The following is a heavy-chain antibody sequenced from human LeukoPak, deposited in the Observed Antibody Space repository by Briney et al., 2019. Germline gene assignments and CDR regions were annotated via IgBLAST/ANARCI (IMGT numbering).Heavy chain of an antibody. CDR1: GGSISTYY. V-gene: IGHV4-59*01. J-gene: IGHJ4*02. D-gene: IGHD3-10*01. CDR3: ARSTYYGSGSDF. CDR2: IDYSGDT. Sequence: PSETLSLTCTVSGGSISTYYWSWIRQPPGERLEWIGYIDYSGDTNYNPSLNSRVTISVDTSKNQVSLKLNSLTAADTAVYYCARSTYYGSGSDFGGQGILVTVSS.